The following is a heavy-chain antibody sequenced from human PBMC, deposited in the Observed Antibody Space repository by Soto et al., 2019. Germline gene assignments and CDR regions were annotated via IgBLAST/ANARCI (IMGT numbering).Heavy chain of an antibody. CDR2: IIPILGIA. V-gene: IGHV1-69*02. CDR1: GGTFSSYT. D-gene: IGHD3-22*01. J-gene: IGHJ4*02. Sequence: QVQLVQSGAEVKKPGSSVKVSCKASGGTFSSYTISWVRQAPGQGLEWMGRIIPILGIANYAQKCQGRVTITADKSTSTAYRELSSLRSEDRAVDYCARGGGRCYDGSMFAYSGQGTLVTVSS. CDR3: ARGGGRCYDGSMFAY.